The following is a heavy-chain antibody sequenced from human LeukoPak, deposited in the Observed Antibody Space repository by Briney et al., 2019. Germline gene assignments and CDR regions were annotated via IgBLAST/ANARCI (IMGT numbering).Heavy chain of an antibody. CDR2: ISWNSGSI. J-gene: IGHJ4*02. CDR1: GFTFDDYA. CDR3: AKDILGSSWYGGENYFDY. D-gene: IGHD6-13*01. Sequence: GGSLRLSCAASGFTFDDYAMHWVRQAPGKGLEWVSGISWNSGSIGYADSVKGRFTISRDNAKNSLYLQMNSLRAEDTALYYCAKDILGSSWYGGENYFDYWGQGTLVTVSS. V-gene: IGHV3-9*01.